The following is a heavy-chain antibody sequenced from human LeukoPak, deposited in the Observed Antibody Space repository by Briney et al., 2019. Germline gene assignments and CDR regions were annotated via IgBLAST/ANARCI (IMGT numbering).Heavy chain of an antibody. J-gene: IGHJ3*02. V-gene: IGHV3-72*01. CDR2: SRNKADSYTT. CDR1: GGSISSSSYY. D-gene: IGHD1-26*01. CDR3: ARDRGVGATNPHPQAFDI. Sequence: LPSETLSLTCTVSGGSISSSSYYWGWIRQPPGKGLEWLGRSRNKADSYTTEYAASVKGRFTISRDNAKNSLYLQMNSLRAEDTAVYYCARDRGVGATNPHPQAFDIWGQGTMVTVSS.